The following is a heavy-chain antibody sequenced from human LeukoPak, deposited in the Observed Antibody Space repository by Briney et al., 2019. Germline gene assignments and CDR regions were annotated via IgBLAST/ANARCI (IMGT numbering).Heavy chain of an antibody. V-gene: IGHV3-48*01. Sequence: GGSLRLYCAASGFTFNSYSMNWVRQAPGKGLEWISYISSTSITIYYADSVKGRFTISRDNAKNSLYLQMNSLRAEDTAVYYCARDNGDSYYLDYWGQGALVTVSS. CDR2: ISSTSITI. D-gene: IGHD4-17*01. CDR3: ARDNGDSYYLDY. J-gene: IGHJ4*02. CDR1: GFTFNSYS.